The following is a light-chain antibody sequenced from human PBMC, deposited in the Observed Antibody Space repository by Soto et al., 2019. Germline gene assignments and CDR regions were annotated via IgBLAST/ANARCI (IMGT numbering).Light chain of an antibody. V-gene: IGKV1-9*01. CDR3: QQLNGYQLA. Sequence: DIQLTQSPSFLSASVGDTVTITCRASQGMSTYLAWYQQKPGKVPKLLIRSASTLQSGVPPRFSGGGSGTEFPLPISTLQPDDSGIYYCQQLNGYQLAFGGGTNVEIK. CDR2: SAS. CDR1: QGMSTY. J-gene: IGKJ4*01.